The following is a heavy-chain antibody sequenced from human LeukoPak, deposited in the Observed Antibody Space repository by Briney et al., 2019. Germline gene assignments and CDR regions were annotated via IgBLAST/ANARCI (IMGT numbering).Heavy chain of an antibody. CDR2: ISYDGSNK. CDR1: GFTFSSYG. D-gene: IGHD2-15*01. J-gene: IGHJ6*02. CDR3: ARDRIVVVVAATLGYYCYYGMDV. Sequence: GRSLRLSCAASGFTFSSYGMHWVRQAPGKGPEWVAVISYDGSNKYYADSVKGRFTISRDNSKNTLYLQMNSLRAEDTAVYYCARDRIVVVVAATLGYYCYYGMDVWGQGTTVTVSS. V-gene: IGHV3-30*03.